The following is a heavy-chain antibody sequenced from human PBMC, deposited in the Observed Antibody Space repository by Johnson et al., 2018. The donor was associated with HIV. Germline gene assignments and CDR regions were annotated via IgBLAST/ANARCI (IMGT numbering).Heavy chain of an antibody. CDR2: ISSSGSTI. Sequence: QVQLVESGGGLVKPGGSLRLSCAASGFTFADYYMNWMRQAPGKGLEWVSHISSSGSTIYYADSVKGRFTISRDNAKKSLYLQMNSLRSEDTAVYYCAKEGEYFYDSSGFDAFDIWGQGTMVTVSS. J-gene: IGHJ3*02. CDR3: AKEGEYFYDSSGFDAFDI. D-gene: IGHD3-22*01. V-gene: IGHV3-11*04. CDR1: GFTFADYY.